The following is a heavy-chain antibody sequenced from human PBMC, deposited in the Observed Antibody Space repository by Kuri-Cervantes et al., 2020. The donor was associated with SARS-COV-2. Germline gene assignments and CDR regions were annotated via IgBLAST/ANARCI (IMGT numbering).Heavy chain of an antibody. D-gene: IGHD6-19*01. Sequence: GALKISCAASGFTFSSYSMNWVRQAPGKGLEWVSSISSSSSYIYYADAVKGRFTISRDDAKNSLYLQMNSLRAEDSAVYYCARDLRSGWFEGAFDIWGRGTMVTVSS. CDR2: ISSSSSYI. CDR3: ARDLRSGWFEGAFDI. CDR1: GFTFSSYS. V-gene: IGHV3-21*01. J-gene: IGHJ3*02.